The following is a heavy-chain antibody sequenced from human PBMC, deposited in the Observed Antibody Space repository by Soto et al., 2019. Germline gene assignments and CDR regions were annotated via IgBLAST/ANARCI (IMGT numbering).Heavy chain of an antibody. D-gene: IGHD3-22*01. CDR1: GFTFTNNA. V-gene: IGHV3-23*01. CDR3: AKGHYYDNFRNGVANQAFDY. Sequence: GGSLRLSCAASGFTFTNNAWWWGRQDPGEGVEGGSSVSCGGAGTYSAEAVKGRFTISSDKSKNTVYLQMSRLRAEDTAVYYCAKGHYYDNFRNGVANQAFDYWGQGNLVSVPS. CDR2: VSCGGAGT. J-gene: IGHJ4*02.